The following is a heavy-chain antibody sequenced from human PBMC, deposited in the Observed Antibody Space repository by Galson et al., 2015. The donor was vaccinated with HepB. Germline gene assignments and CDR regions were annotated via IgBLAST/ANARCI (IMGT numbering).Heavy chain of an antibody. J-gene: IGHJ4*02. V-gene: IGHV3-43D*03. CDR3: AKGFVSGQWLPPDY. CDR1: AFTFDDYA. CDR2: ISWDGGST. Sequence: SLRLSCAASAFTFDDYAMHWVRQAPGKGLEWVSLISWDGGSTYYADSVKGRFTISRDNSKNSLYLQMNSLRAEDTALYYCAKGFVSGQWLPPDYWGQGTLVTVSS. D-gene: IGHD6-19*01.